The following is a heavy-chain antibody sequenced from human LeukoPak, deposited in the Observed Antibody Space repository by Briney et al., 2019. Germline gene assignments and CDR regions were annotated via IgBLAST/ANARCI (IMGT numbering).Heavy chain of an antibody. D-gene: IGHD6-13*01. CDR2: IKQDGSEK. CDR3: ARGHSISPNWFDP. V-gene: IGHV3-7*01. Sequence: GGSLRLSCAASGFTFSTYWMSWVRQAPGKGLEWVANIKQDGSEKYYVDSVKGRFTISRDNAKNSLYLQMNSLRAEDTAAYSCARGHSISPNWFDPWGQGTLVTVSS. CDR1: GFTFSTYW. J-gene: IGHJ5*02.